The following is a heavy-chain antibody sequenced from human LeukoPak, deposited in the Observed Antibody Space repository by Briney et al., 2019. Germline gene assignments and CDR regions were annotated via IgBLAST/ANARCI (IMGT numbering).Heavy chain of an antibody. CDR2: ISGSGGTT. D-gene: IGHD3-22*01. J-gene: IGHJ4*02. Sequence: GGSLRLSCAASGFTFSSYAMSWVRQAPGKGLEWVSAISGSGGTTNHADSVKGRFTISRDNSKNTLHLQMNSLGAEDTAVYYCAKGPTYYYDSSGYLEDWGRGTLVTVSS. CDR3: AKGPTYYYDSSGYLED. CDR1: GFTFSSYA. V-gene: IGHV3-23*01.